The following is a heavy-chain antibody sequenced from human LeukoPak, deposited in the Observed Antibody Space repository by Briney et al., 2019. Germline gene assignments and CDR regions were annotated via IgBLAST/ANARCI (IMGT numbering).Heavy chain of an antibody. CDR3: ASYLTSIPSGMDV. V-gene: IGHV3-74*01. J-gene: IGHJ6*02. Sequence: GGSLRLSCAASGFTFSSYWMHWLRQEPRKGLVWVSRISTDGSSRSYADSVKGRFTISRDNGKNALYLQMNSLRAEDTAVYYCASYLTSIPSGMDVWGQGATVTVSS. CDR2: ISTDGSSR. CDR1: GFTFSSYW. D-gene: IGHD2/OR15-2a*01.